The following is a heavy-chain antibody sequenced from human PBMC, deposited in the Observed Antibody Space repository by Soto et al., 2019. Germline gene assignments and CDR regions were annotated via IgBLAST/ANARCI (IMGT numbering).Heavy chain of an antibody. J-gene: IGHJ4*02. D-gene: IGHD1-26*01. CDR2: VNQSGSP. Sequence: PSETLSLTCGVSGDSTRSRYWWTWLRRPPGRGLEWIGEVNQSGSPYYNPSLRSRVIISADTSKNQISLKLTSATAADTAVYYCARGVGSSPPRYWGRGTLVTVSS. CDR3: ARGVGSSPPRY. V-gene: IGHV4-4*02. CDR1: GDSTRSRYW.